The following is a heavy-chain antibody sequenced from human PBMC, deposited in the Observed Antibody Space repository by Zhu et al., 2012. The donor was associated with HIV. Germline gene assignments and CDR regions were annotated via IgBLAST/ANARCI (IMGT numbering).Heavy chain of an antibody. CDR2: IYYSGST. CDR3: ARGRAAAGTYFQH. D-gene: IGHD6-13*01. V-gene: IGHV4-59*11. CDR1: GGSISSHY. J-gene: IGHJ1*01. Sequence: QVQLQESGPGLVKPSETLSLTCTVPGGSISSHYWSWIRQPPGKGLEWIGYIYYSGSTNYNPSLKSRVTISVDTSKNQFSLKLSSVTAADTAVYYCARGRAAAGTYFQHWGQGTLVTVSS.